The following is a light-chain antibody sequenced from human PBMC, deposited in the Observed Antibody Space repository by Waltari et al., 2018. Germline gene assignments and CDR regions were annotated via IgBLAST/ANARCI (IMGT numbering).Light chain of an antibody. CDR3: QQYHSYSLT. CDR2: KAS. CDR1: QGISSW. V-gene: IGKV1-5*03. Sequence: DIQMPQYPSTLSASVGDRVTITCRASQGISSWLAWYELKPGKPPKPLIYKASNLESGVPSRFSGSGSGTEVTLTISSLQPDDFATYYCQQYHSYSLTFGGGTKVEIK. J-gene: IGKJ4*01.